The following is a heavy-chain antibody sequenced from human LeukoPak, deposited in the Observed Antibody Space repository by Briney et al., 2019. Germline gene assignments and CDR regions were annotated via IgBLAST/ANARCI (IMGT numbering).Heavy chain of an antibody. CDR3: ARDRSITMIVKYAFDI. CDR2: INWNGSST. D-gene: IGHD3-22*01. Sequence: GGSLRLSCAGSGFTFSTYWMHWVRQAPGKGLVWVSGINWNGSSTGYADSVKGRFTISRDNAKNSLYLQMNSLRAEDTALYYCARDRSITMIVKYAFDIWGQGTMVTVSS. CDR1: GFTFSTYW. V-gene: IGHV3-20*04. J-gene: IGHJ3*02.